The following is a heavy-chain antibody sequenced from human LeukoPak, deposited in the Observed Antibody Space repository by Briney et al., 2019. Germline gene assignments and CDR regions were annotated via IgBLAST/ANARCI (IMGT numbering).Heavy chain of an antibody. V-gene: IGHV4-59*01. D-gene: IGHD3-10*01. J-gene: IGHJ4*02. CDR2: IYYSGST. CDR1: GGSISSYY. CDR3: ARAGSMVRGVIEINFDY. Sequence: SETPSLTCTVSGGSISSYYWSWIRQPPGKGLEWIGYIYYSGSTNYNPSLKSRVTISVDTSKNQFSLKLSSVTAADTAVYYCARAGSMVRGVIEINFDYWGQGTLVTVSS.